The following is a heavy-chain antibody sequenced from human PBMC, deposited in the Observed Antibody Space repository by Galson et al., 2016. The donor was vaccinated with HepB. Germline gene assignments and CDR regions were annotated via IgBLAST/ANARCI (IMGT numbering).Heavy chain of an antibody. CDR1: GLTFRSYA. Sequence: SLRLSCAASGLTFRSYAMHWVRQAPGKGLEWVAVISYDGSNKYYADSVKGRFTISRDNSKNTLYLQMNSLRAEDTAVYYCARDEDIVKVPAAIRADYWGQGTLVTVSS. D-gene: IGHD2-2*02. CDR3: ARDEDIVKVPAAIRADY. J-gene: IGHJ4*02. V-gene: IGHV3-30*04. CDR2: ISYDGSNK.